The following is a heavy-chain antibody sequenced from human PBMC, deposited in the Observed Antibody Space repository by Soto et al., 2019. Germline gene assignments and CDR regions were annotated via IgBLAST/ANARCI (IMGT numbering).Heavy chain of an antibody. V-gene: IGHV4-30-4*01. J-gene: IGHJ6*02. CDR2: IYYRGST. D-gene: IGHD3-10*02. Sequence: QVQLQESGPGLVKPSQTLSLTCTVSGGSISSGDYYLSWIRKPPGKGPAGIGYIYYRGSTYYNPSLKSRVTISIDTSKNQFSLKVSSVTAADTAVYYCARAEFVPYYYYGMDVWGQGTTVSVAS. CDR3: ARAEFVPYYYYGMDV. CDR1: GGSISSGDYY.